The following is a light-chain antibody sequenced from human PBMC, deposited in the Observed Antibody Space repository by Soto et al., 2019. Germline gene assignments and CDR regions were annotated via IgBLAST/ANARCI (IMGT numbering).Light chain of an antibody. Sequence: DIQMTQSPSTLSGSVGARVTITCRASQTISSWLAWYQQKPGKAPKLLIYKASTLKSGVPSRFSGSGSGTEVTLTISSLQPDEFATYYCQHYNSYSEAFGQGTKV. CDR2: KAS. J-gene: IGKJ1*01. CDR3: QHYNSYSEA. CDR1: QTISSW. V-gene: IGKV1-5*03.